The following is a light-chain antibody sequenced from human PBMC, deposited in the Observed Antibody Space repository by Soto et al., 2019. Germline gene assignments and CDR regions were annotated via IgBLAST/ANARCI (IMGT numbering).Light chain of an antibody. V-gene: IGKV1-27*01. J-gene: IGKJ1*01. Sequence: DIQMTQSPSSLSASVGDRVTITCRASQGISNSFAWYQQEQGKVPKLLIYYASTLQSGVSSRFSGSGSGTDFTLTISSLQPEDVATYYCQKYDSAPEAFGQGTKVEIK. CDR2: YAS. CDR1: QGISNS. CDR3: QKYDSAPEA.